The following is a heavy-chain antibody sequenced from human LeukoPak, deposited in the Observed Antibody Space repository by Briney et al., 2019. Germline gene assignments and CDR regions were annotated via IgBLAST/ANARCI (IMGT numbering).Heavy chain of an antibody. Sequence: GGSLRLSCAASGFTFSAFNMNWVRQAPGKGLEWVSSITSSSSYIYYADSVKGRFTISRDNAKNSLYLQMNSLRAEDTAVYYCATGGEYYDFWSGYSVYWGQGTLVTVSS. J-gene: IGHJ4*02. D-gene: IGHD3-3*01. CDR2: ITSSSSYI. CDR1: GFTFSAFN. CDR3: ATGGEYYDFWSGYSVY. V-gene: IGHV3-21*01.